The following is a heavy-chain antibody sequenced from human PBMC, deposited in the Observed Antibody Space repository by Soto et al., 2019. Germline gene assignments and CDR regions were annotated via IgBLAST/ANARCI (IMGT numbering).Heavy chain of an antibody. CDR2: ISSNGGST. CDR1: GFTFSSYA. Sequence: PGGSLRLSCSASGFTFSSYAMHWVRQAPGKGLEYVSAISSNGGSTYYADSVKGRFTISRDNSKNTLYLQMSSLRAEDTAVYYCVKDREYSSSSGRIYFDYWGQGTLVTVSS. V-gene: IGHV3-64D*08. CDR3: VKDREYSSSSGRIYFDY. D-gene: IGHD6-6*01. J-gene: IGHJ4*02.